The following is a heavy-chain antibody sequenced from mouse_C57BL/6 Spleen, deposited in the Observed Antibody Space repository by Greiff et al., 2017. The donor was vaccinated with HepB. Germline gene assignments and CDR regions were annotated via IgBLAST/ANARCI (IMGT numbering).Heavy chain of an antibody. CDR2: IHPNSGST. V-gene: IGHV1-64*01. D-gene: IGHD2-2*01. CDR3: ARSGGYDRGYYFDY. J-gene: IGHJ2*01. CDR1: GYTFTSYW. Sequence: QVQLQQPGAELVKPGASVKLSCKASGYTFTSYWMHWVKQRPGQGLEWIGMIHPNSGSTNYNEKFKSKATLTVDKSSSTAYMQLSSLTSEDSAVYYCARSGGYDRGYYFDYWGQGTTLTVSS.